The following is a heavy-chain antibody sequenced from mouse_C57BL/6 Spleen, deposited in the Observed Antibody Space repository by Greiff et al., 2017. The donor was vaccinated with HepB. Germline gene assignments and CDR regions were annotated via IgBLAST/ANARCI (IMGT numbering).Heavy chain of an antibody. CDR3: ARNYYFDY. J-gene: IGHJ2*01. Sequence: QVQLQQSGPELVKPGASVKISCKASGYAFSSSWMNWVKQRPGKGLEWIGRIYPGDGDTNYNGKFKGKATLTADKSSSTAYMQLSSLPSEDSAVYFCARNYYFDYWGQGTTLTVSS. CDR1: GYAFSSSW. V-gene: IGHV1-82*01. CDR2: IYPGDGDT.